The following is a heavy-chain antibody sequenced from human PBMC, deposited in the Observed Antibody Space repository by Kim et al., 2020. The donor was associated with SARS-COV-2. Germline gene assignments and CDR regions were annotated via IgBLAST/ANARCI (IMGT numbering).Heavy chain of an antibody. V-gene: IGHV3-9*01. CDR2: ISGNSVSI. CDR3: AKDIGCSGASCFGNHFFGMDV. J-gene: IGHJ6*02. Sequence: GGSLRLSCAASGFTFDDYAIHWVRQAPGKGLEWVSGISGNSVSIGYADSVKGRFTISRDNSKNSMFLQMNSLRAEDTALYYCAKDIGCSGASCFGNHFFGMDVWGQGTTVTVS. CDR1: GFTFDDYA. D-gene: IGHD2-2*01.